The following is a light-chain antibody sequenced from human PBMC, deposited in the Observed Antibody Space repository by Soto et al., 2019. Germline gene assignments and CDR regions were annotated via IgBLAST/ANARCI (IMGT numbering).Light chain of an antibody. Sequence: DIQMTQSPSALSASVGDRVTITCRASQSISTWLAWYQQTPGKAPKVLIYDASKLEAGVPSRFSGTGSGTPFTLTISSLQSDDFGTYYCQQYHAYSTFGPGTRVEVK. CDR1: QSISTW. V-gene: IGKV1-5*01. J-gene: IGKJ1*01. CDR2: DAS. CDR3: QQYHAYST.